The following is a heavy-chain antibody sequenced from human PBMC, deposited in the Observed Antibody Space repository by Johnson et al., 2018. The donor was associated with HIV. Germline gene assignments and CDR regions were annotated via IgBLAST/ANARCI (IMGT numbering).Heavy chain of an antibody. V-gene: IGHV3-66*02. D-gene: IGHD6-6*01. J-gene: IGHJ3*02. CDR1: GFTVSSNY. Sequence: EQLVESGGGLVQPGGSLRLSCAASGFTVSSNYMSWVRQAPGKGLEWVSVIYSGGSTYYADSVKGRVTISRDNSKNTLYLQMNSLRAEDKAVYYCARGAIKYSGSWLGAFAIWGQGTMVTVSS. CDR3: ARGAIKYSGSWLGAFAI. CDR2: IYSGGST.